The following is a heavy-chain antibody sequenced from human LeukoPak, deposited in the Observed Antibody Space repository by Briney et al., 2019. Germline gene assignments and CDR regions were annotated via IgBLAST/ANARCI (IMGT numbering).Heavy chain of an antibody. V-gene: IGHV3-21*01. Sequence: GGSLRLSCAASGFSFSSYSMNWVRQAPGEGLGWVSSISSSSSYIYYADSVKGRFTNSRDNAKNSLYLQMNSLRAEDTAVYYCARGYCSSTSCGAFDIWGQGTMVTVSS. D-gene: IGHD2-2*01. CDR2: ISSSSSYI. CDR3: ARGYCSSTSCGAFDI. CDR1: GFSFSSYS. J-gene: IGHJ3*02.